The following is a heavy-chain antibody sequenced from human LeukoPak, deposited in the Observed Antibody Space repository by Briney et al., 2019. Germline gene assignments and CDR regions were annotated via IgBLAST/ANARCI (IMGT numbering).Heavy chain of an antibody. CDR2: IYPGDSDT. Sequence: GESLKISCKGSGYSFTSYWIGWVRQMPGKGLEWMGIIYPGDSDTRYSPSFQGQVTISADKSISTAYLQWSSLKASDTAMYHCARPARYCSSTSCYLDYWGQGTLVTVSS. V-gene: IGHV5-51*01. D-gene: IGHD2-2*01. CDR3: ARPARYCSSTSCYLDY. J-gene: IGHJ4*02. CDR1: GYSFTSYW.